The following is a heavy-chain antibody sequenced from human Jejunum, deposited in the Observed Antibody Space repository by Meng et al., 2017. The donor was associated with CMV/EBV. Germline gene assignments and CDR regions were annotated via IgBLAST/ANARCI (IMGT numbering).Heavy chain of an antibody. CDR2: KYYRETA. CDR3: ASTLYPKAWLNWFDP. Sequence: SGGSVGSYYWSWIRQPPGKGLEWIGYKYYRETAHYNPSLKSRVTISVDTSKNLISLRLDSVTAADTAVYYCASTLYPKAWLNWFDPWGQGTLVTVSS. CDR1: GGSVGSYY. V-gene: IGHV4-59*02. D-gene: IGHD2-2*02. J-gene: IGHJ5*02.